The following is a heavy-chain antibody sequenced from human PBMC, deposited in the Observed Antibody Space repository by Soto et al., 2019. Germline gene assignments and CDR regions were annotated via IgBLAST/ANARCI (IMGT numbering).Heavy chain of an antibody. D-gene: IGHD5-12*01. V-gene: IGHV3-21*01. J-gene: IGHJ4*02. Sequence: GGSLRLSCAASAFTFSSYVMNWVRQAPGKGLEWVSSISSSSSYIYYADSVKGRFTISRDNARNSLYPQMNSLRAEDTAVYYCARDPKTTASRYAYFDFWDQGALVTVSS. CDR1: AFTFSSYV. CDR3: ARDPKTTASRYAYFDF. CDR2: ISSSSSYI.